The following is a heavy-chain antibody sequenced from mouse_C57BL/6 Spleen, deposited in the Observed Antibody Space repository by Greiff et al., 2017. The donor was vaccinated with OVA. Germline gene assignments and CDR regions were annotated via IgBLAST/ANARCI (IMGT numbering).Heavy chain of an antibody. J-gene: IGHJ2*01. CDR3: ARVGSSYGRYYDY. D-gene: IGHD1-1*01. CDR2: IYWDDDK. CDR1: GFSLSTSGMG. Sequence: ESGPGILQSSQTLSLTCSFSGFSLSTSGMGVSWLRQPSGKGLEWLAHIYWDDDKRSNPSLKRRLTISKDTSRNQVFLKITSVDTADTATYYGARVGSSYGRYYDYWGKGTTLTVSS. V-gene: IGHV8-12*01.